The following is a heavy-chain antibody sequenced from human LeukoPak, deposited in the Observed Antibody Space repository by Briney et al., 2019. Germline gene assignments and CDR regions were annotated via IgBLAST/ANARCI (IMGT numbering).Heavy chain of an antibody. CDR3: ARDRGLEYSSSEFDY. J-gene: IGHJ4*02. V-gene: IGHV1-2*02. Sequence: GASVKVSCKASGYTFTGYYMHWVRQAPGQGLEWMGWMNPSSGGTNYAQKFQGRVTMTRDTSISTAYLELSRLRSDDTAVYYCARDRGLEYSSSEFDYWGQGALVTVSS. D-gene: IGHD6-6*01. CDR1: GYTFTGYY. CDR2: MNPSSGGT.